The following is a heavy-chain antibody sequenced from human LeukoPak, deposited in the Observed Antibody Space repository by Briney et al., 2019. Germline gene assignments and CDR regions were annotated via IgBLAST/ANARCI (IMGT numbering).Heavy chain of an antibody. D-gene: IGHD3-22*01. V-gene: IGHV1-69*13. Sequence: SVKVSCKASGGTFSSYAISWVRQAPGQGLEWMGGIIPIFGTANYAQKFQGRVTITADESTSTAYMELSSLRSEDTAVYYCARPASNYYDSSGYYLDYWGQGTLVTVPS. CDR3: ARPASNYYDSSGYYLDY. CDR1: GGTFSSYA. CDR2: IIPIFGTA. J-gene: IGHJ4*02.